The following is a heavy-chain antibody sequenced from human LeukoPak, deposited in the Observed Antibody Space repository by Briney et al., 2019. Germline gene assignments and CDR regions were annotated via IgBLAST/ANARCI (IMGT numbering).Heavy chain of an antibody. CDR3: AEGRGPYYFDY. CDR1: GGSISSGSYY. D-gene: IGHD3-10*01. CDR2: IYTSGST. Sequence: SQTLSLTCTVSGGSISSGSYYWSWIRQPAGKGLEWIGRIYTSGSTNYNPSLKSRVTISVDTSKNQFSLKLRSVTAADTAVYYCAEGRGPYYFDYWGQGTLVTVSS. J-gene: IGHJ4*02. V-gene: IGHV4-61*02.